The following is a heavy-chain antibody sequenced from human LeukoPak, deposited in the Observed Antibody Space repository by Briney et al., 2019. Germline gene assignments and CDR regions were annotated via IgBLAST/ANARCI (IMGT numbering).Heavy chain of an antibody. V-gene: IGHV1-8*01. CDR3: ARQGSTTSCSIQGMDV. CDR2: MNPNSGNT. J-gene: IGHJ6*02. CDR1: GYTFTSYD. D-gene: IGHD2-2*01. Sequence: VKVSCQASGYTFTSYDPNWVRQAPGQGLEWMGWMNPNSGNTGHAQKLQGRVTMTRNTSISTAYLELSSLRSYDTAVYYCARQGSTTSCSIQGMDVWDQGTTVTVSS.